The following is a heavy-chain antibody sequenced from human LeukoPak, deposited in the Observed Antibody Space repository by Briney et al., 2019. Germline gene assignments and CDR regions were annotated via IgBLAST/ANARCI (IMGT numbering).Heavy chain of an antibody. CDR1: GGTFSSYA. J-gene: IGHJ4*02. Sequence: ASVKVSCKASGGTFSSYAISWVRQAPGQGLEWMGRIIPILGIANYAQKFQGRVTITADKSTSTAYMELSSLRSEDTAVYYCARDRVVATIFGWLNFDYWGQGTLVTVSS. V-gene: IGHV1-69*04. D-gene: IGHD5-12*01. CDR3: ARDRVVATIFGWLNFDY. CDR2: IIPILGIA.